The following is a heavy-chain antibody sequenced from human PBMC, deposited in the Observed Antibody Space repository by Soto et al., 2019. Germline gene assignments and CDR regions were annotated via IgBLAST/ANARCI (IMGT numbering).Heavy chain of an antibody. J-gene: IGHJ6*02. CDR2: ISGSGGSE. Sequence: GSLRLSCAVSGFTFTSYAMTWVRQAPGKGLEWVSAISGSGGSEFYADSVKGRFTISRDNSKNTLYLQMKSLRAEDTALYYCAKGDTTMITDYYAMDVWGQGTTVTVSS. CDR3: AKGDTTMITDYYAMDV. D-gene: IGHD5-18*01. CDR1: GFTFTSYA. V-gene: IGHV3-23*01.